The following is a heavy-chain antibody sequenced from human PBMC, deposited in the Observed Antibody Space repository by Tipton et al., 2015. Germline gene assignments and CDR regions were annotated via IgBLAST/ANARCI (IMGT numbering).Heavy chain of an antibody. J-gene: IGHJ4*02. CDR2: LYYSGST. Sequence: GLVKPSETLSVTCGVYGGSFSGYYWSWIRQPPGKGLEWIGSLYYSGSTYNPSLKSRVTISADKSKNQISLKLTSVTAADTAVYYCARAPSDYDIWSGTFDYWGQGTLVTVSS. CDR3: ARAPSDYDIWSGTFDY. V-gene: IGHV4-34*01. D-gene: IGHD3-3*01. CDR1: GGSFSGYY.